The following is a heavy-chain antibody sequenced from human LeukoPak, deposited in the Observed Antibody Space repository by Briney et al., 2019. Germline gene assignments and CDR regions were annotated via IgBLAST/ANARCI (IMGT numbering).Heavy chain of an antibody. CDR2: ISDNGNT. V-gene: IGHV4-34*01. D-gene: IGHD6-13*01. CDR1: GGPLSDYY. J-gene: IGHJ4*02. CDR3: ARGPWYRLNY. Sequence: SETLSLTCAVYGGPLSDYYWSWIRQPPGKGLEWIGEISDNGNTKYNPSLKSRVTISGDTSKNQFSLNLSSVTAADTAVYYCARGPWYRLNYWGQGALVTVSS.